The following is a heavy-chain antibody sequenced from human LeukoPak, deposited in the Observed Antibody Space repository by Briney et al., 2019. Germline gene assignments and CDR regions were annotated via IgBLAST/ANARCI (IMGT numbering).Heavy chain of an antibody. Sequence: GASVTVSCKASGYTFTGYYMHWVRQAPGQGLEWMGWINPNSGGTNYAQKFQGRVTMTRDTSISTAYMELSRLRSDDTAVYYCARGRASPSGYYYDYWGQGTLVTVSS. CDR2: INPNSGGT. CDR3: ARGRASPSGYYYDY. J-gene: IGHJ4*02. V-gene: IGHV1-2*02. CDR1: GYTFTGYY. D-gene: IGHD3-22*01.